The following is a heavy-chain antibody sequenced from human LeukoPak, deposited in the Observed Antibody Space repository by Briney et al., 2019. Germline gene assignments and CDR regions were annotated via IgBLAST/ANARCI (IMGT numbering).Heavy chain of an antibody. CDR1: GFTFSLHW. Sequence: GGSLRLSCAASGFTFSLHWMSWVRQAPGKGLEWVAYIKPDGSDKYYVDSVKGRFAMSRDNAKNSVYLQMNSLRAEDTAVYYCARGLGSRGYFDYWGQGTLVTVSS. J-gene: IGHJ4*02. CDR2: IKPDGSDK. V-gene: IGHV3-7*01. CDR3: ARGLGSRGYFDY. D-gene: IGHD3-16*01.